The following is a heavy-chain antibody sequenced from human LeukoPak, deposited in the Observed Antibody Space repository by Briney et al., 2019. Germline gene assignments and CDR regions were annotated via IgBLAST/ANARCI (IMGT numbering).Heavy chain of an antibody. CDR1: GGTFSSYA. D-gene: IGHD3-3*01. CDR3: ALSRFLELNFDP. CDR2: IIPIFGTA. Sequence: SVKVSCKASGGTFSSYAISWVRQAPGQGLEWMGGIIPIFGTANYAQKFQGRVTITADESTSTAYMELSSLRSEDTAVYYCALSRFLELNFDPWGQGTLVTVSS. J-gene: IGHJ5*02. V-gene: IGHV1-69*13.